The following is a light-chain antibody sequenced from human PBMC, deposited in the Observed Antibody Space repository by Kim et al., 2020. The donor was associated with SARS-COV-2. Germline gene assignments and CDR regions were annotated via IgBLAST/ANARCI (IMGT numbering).Light chain of an antibody. J-gene: IGLJ2*01. V-gene: IGLV2-18*02. CDR2: EVS. Sequence: QSALTQPPSVSGSPGQSVTISCTGISSLVCSYNHVSWYQQPPGTAPKLMIYEVSNRPSGVPDRFSGSRSGNTASLTISGLQAEDEADYYCCSYADTFSWVFGGGTQLTVL. CDR3: CSYADTFSWV. CDR1: SSLVCSYNH.